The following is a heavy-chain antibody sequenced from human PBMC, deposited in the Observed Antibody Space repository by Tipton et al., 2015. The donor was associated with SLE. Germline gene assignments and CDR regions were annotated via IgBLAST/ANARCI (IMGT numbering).Heavy chain of an antibody. Sequence: TLFLTCAVSGYSISSGYYWGWIRQPPGKGLEWIGSIYHSGSTYYNPSLKSRVTISVDTSKNQFSLRLSSVTAADTAVYYCARGPARYYYDSSGYYYWGQGTLVTVSS. CDR3: ARGPARYYYDSSGYYY. CDR2: IYHSGST. J-gene: IGHJ4*02. CDR1: GYSISSGYY. D-gene: IGHD3-22*01. V-gene: IGHV4-38-2*01.